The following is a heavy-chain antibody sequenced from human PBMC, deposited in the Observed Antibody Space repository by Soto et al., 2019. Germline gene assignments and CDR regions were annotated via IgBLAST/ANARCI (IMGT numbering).Heavy chain of an antibody. CDR1: GGTFSSYA. D-gene: IGHD3-16*01. CDR3: ARVGFYGGTVDY. Sequence: SVKVSCKASGGTFSSYAISWVRQAPGQGLEWMGGIIPIVGTTNYAQKLQGRVTMTTDTSTSTAYMELSSLRSEDTAVYYCARVGFYGGTVDYWGQGTLVTVSS. J-gene: IGHJ4*02. CDR2: IIPIVGTT. V-gene: IGHV1-69*05.